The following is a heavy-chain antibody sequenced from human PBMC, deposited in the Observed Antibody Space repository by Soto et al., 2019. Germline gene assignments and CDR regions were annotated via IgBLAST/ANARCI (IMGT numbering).Heavy chain of an antibody. Sequence: EVQLVETGGGLIQPGGSLRLSCAASGFTVSSNYMRWVRQDPAKGLEWDSVIYSGGSTYYADSVKGRITISRDNSKNTLYLQMNSLRAEDTAVYYCARDSGVCTPNYCDYDRVVWGQATTVT. D-gene: IGHD2-8*02. CDR2: IYSGGST. CDR3: ARDSGVCTPNYCDYDRVV. J-gene: IGHJ6*02. CDR1: GFTVSSNY. V-gene: IGHV3-53*02.